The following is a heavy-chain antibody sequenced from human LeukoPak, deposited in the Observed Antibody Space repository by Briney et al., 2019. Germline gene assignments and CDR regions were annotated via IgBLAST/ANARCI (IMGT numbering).Heavy chain of an antibody. V-gene: IGHV3-9*01. Sequence: PGGSLRLSCAASGFTFDDYAMHWVRQAPGKGLEWVSGISWNSGSIGYADSVKGRFTISRDNAKNSLYLQMNSLRAEDTALYYCAKVLSPQYYYYMDVWGKGTTVTISS. CDR1: GFTFDDYA. D-gene: IGHD3-16*01. J-gene: IGHJ6*03. CDR2: ISWNSGSI. CDR3: AKVLSPQYYYYMDV.